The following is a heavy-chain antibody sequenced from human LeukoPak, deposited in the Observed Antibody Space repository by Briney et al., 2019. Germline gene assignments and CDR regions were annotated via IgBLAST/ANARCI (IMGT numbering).Heavy chain of an antibody. D-gene: IGHD3-9*01. Sequence: GGSLRLSCAASGFTFSSYSMNWVRQAPGKGLEWVAYIRSSSSTIYYADSMKGRFTISRDNAKNTLYLQMGSLRTEDMAVYYCAREAAYDYDVLTGYDYWGQGTLVTVSS. CDR3: AREAAYDYDVLTGYDY. CDR2: IRSSSSTI. CDR1: GFTFSSYS. J-gene: IGHJ4*02. V-gene: IGHV3-48*01.